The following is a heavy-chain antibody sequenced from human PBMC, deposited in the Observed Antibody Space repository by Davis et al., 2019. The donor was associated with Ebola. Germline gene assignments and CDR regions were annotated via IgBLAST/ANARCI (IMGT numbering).Heavy chain of an antibody. J-gene: IGHJ4*02. CDR2: IYPGDSDT. V-gene: IGHV5-51*01. CDR3: ARPHGSGWYGDFYFDS. CDR1: GYSFTNYW. Sequence: GESLKISCKTSGYSFTNYWIGWVRQMPGKGLEWMGIIYPGDSDTRYSPSFQGQVTISADKSINTAYLQWSRLKASDTAMYYCARPHGSGWYGDFYFDSWGQGTLVTVYS. D-gene: IGHD6-19*01.